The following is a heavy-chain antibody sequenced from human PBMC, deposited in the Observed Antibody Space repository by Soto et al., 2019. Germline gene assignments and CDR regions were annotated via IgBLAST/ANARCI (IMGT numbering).Heavy chain of an antibody. Sequence: GGSLRLSCASSGFPFSAFSMNWVRQAPGKGLEWVAYISSSGSTIYYADSVKGRFTISRDNAKTSLYLQMDSLRDEDTAVYYCAREGGRHCSPSRCYNAFDIWGQGTTVTVSS. CDR3: AREGGRHCSPSRCYNAFDI. J-gene: IGHJ3*02. CDR1: GFPFSAFS. CDR2: ISSSGSTI. D-gene: IGHD2-15*01. V-gene: IGHV3-48*02.